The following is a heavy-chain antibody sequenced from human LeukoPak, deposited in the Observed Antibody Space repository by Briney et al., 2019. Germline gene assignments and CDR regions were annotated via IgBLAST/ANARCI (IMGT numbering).Heavy chain of an antibody. J-gene: IGHJ4*02. Sequence: GASVKVSCKASGYTFTSYYMHWVRQAPGQGLEWMGIINPSGGSTSYAQKLQGRVTMTTDTSTSTAYMELRSLRSDDTAVYYCARGGYSYGFDYWGQGTLVTVSS. D-gene: IGHD5-18*01. CDR3: ARGGYSYGFDY. CDR2: INPSGGST. CDR1: GYTFTSYY. V-gene: IGHV1-46*01.